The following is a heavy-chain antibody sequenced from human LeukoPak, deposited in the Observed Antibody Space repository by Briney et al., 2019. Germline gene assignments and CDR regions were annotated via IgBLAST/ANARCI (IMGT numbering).Heavy chain of an antibody. J-gene: IGHJ5*02. CDR3: ARGWISPTLHGSYTRFDV. D-gene: IGHD1-26*01. CDR2: MNPKSGNT. V-gene: IGHV1-8*03. CDR1: GYTFTGYD. Sequence: ASVKVSCKASGYTFTGYDINWVRRATGQGLEWMGWMNPKSGNTIYAQKFQGRVTFTRNTSINTAHMELRILRSEDAAVYYCARGWISPTLHGSYTRFDVWGQGTPVTVSS.